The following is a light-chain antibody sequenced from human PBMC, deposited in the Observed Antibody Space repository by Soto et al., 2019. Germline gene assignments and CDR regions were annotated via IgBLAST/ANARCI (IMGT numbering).Light chain of an antibody. J-gene: IGKJ3*01. CDR1: QSVSRD. CDR2: DAS. Sequence: DIVLTQSPATLSLSPGERATLSCRASQSVSRDFAWYQQNPGQAPRLLIYDASNRATGIPARFSGSGSGTDFTLTINSLQPEDFAVYYCQHRHNFGPGTKVDFK. V-gene: IGKV3-11*01. CDR3: QHRHN.